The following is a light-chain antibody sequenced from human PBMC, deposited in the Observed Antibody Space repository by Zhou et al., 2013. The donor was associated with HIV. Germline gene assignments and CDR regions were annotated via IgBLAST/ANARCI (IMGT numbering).Light chain of an antibody. CDR1: QSVSSSY. V-gene: IGKV3-20*01. CDR3: QQYDSSPRT. CDR2: GAS. J-gene: IGKJ2*01. Sequence: EIVMTQSPATLSVSPGTRATLSCRASQSVSSSYLAWYQQKPGQAPRLLIYGASSRATGIPDRFSGSGSGTDFTLTISRLEPEDFAVYYCQQYDSSPRTFGLGDQAGDQT.